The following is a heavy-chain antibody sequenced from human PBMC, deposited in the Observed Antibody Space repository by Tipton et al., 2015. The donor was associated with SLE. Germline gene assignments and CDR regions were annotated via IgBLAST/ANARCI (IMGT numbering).Heavy chain of an antibody. J-gene: IGHJ6*03. V-gene: IGHV3-21*01. D-gene: IGHD1-7*01. CDR2: ISSSSSYI. CDR3: ARVRELRYYYYYMDV. Sequence: SLRLSCAASGFTFSSYSMNWVRQAPGKGLEWVSSISSSSSYIYYADSVKGRFTISRDNAKNSLYLQMNRLRAEDTAVYYCARVRELRYYYYYMDVWGKGTTVTVSS. CDR1: GFTFSSYS.